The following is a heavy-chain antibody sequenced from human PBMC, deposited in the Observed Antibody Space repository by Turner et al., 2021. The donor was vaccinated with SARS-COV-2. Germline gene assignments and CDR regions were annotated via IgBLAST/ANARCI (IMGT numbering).Heavy chain of an antibody. CDR2: ISSSSSYI. Sequence: EVQLVESGGGLVKPGGSLRLSCAASGFPCSSYSRNWVRQAPGNGLEWVSSISSSSSYIYYADSVKGRFTISRDNAKNSLYLQMNSLRAEDTAVYYCARSPTAPGYYYDSSGYYTPYYFDYWGQGTLVTVSS. V-gene: IGHV3-21*01. CDR3: ARSPTAPGYYYDSSGYYTPYYFDY. CDR1: GFPCSSYS. D-gene: IGHD3-22*01. J-gene: IGHJ4*02.